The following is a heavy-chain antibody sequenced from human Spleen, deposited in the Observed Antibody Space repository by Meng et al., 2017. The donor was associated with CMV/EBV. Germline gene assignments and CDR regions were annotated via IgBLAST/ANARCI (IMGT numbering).Heavy chain of an antibody. CDR1: GYTFTGYY. J-gene: IGHJ4*02. CDR3: ALDYDNYGYYYAFDY. CDR2: IKPTSDGT. V-gene: IGHV1-2*02. D-gene: IGHD3-22*01. Sequence: SGYTFTGYYVRWMRRAPGQGLEWMGVIKPTSDGTIYAQDFKGRITITRNTSINTAYMELTRLRSDDTAVYYCALDYDNYGYYYAFDYWGQGTLVTVSS.